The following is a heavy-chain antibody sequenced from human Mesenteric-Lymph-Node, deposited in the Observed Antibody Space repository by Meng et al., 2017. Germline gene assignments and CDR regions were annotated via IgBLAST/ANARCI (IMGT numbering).Heavy chain of an antibody. J-gene: IGHJ4*02. CDR2: INHSGST. D-gene: IGHD3-10*01. Sequence: GSLRLSCAVYGGSFSGYYWSWIRQPPGKGLEWIGEINHSGSTNYNPSLKSRVTISVDTSKNQFSLKLSSVTAADTAVYYCARGVVRGVIIKNWGQGTLVTVSS. V-gene: IGHV4-34*01. CDR3: ARGVVRGVIIKN. CDR1: GGSFSGYY.